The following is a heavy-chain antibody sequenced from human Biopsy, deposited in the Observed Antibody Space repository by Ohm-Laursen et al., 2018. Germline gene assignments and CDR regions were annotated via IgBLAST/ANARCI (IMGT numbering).Heavy chain of an antibody. CDR1: GGSISSRNHY. J-gene: IGHJ4*02. CDR3: ARHSLDDFWSGAHYYFDY. CDR2: VCYSGST. V-gene: IGHV4-39*01. D-gene: IGHD3-3*01. Sequence: GTLSLTCGVSGGSISSRNHYWGWLRQPPGEGLEWIGHVCYSGSTFYNSSLESRVTVSVDTSKNQFHLRLTSMSASDTAVYYCARHSLDDFWSGAHYYFDYWGLGTLVTVSS.